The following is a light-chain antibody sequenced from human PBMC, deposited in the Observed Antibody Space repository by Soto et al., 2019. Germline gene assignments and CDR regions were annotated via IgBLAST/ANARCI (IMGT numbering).Light chain of an antibody. CDR3: QQYNNWPPYT. CDR1: QNINTN. J-gene: IGKJ2*01. CDR2: GAS. V-gene: IGKV3-15*01. Sequence: EIVMTQSPATLSVSPGERVTLSCRASQNINTNLAWYQQKPCQPPRLLIYGASTRVTGIPARFTGSGSGTEFTLTISSLQSEDFAMYYCQQYNNWPPYTFGQGTNLDIK.